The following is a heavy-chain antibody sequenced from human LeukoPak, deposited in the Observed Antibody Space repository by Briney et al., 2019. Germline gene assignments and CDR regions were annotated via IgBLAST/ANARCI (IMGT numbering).Heavy chain of an antibody. CDR3: ARDEYSSGGQVDP. J-gene: IGHJ5*02. D-gene: IGHD6-19*01. Sequence: SETLSLTCTVSGGSISSYYWSWIRQPPGKGLEWIGYIYYSGSSYYNPSLRSRVTISVDRSKNQFSLKLSSVTAADTAVYYCARDEYSSGGQVDPWGQGTLVTVSS. V-gene: IGHV4-59*12. CDR1: GGSISSYY. CDR2: IYYSGSS.